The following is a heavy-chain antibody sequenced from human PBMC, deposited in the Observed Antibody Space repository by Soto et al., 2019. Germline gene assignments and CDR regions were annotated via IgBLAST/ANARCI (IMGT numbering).Heavy chain of an antibody. V-gene: IGHV3-30*18. Sequence: VQLVESGGGVVQPGRSLRLSCAASGFTFSSYGMHWVRQAPGKGLEWVAVISYDGSNKYYADSVKGRFTISRDNSKNTLYLQMNSMRAEDTAVYYCAKERNCSGGSCYSHYYYGMDVWGQGTTVTVSS. J-gene: IGHJ6*02. CDR3: AKERNCSGGSCYSHYYYGMDV. CDR1: GFTFSSYG. CDR2: ISYDGSNK. D-gene: IGHD2-15*01.